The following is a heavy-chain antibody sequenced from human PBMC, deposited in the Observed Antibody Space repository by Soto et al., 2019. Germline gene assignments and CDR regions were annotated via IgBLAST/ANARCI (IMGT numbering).Heavy chain of an antibody. CDR1: GGTFSSYA. CDR3: AREGRHFDY. CDR2: INPIFGTP. V-gene: IGHV1-69*06. Sequence: GXSVKVSCKASGGTFSSYAISWVRQAPGQGLEWMGGINPIFGTPHYAQKYQGRVTITADTFTNTAYMELTRLTSDDTAVYFCAREGRHFDYWGRGTLVTSPQ. J-gene: IGHJ4*02.